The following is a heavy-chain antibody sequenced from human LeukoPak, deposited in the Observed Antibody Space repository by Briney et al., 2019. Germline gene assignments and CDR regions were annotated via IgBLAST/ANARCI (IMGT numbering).Heavy chain of an antibody. CDR2: ISSSRSYI. J-gene: IGHJ4*02. CDR3: ARDQTDYETLTGYLFFDY. CDR1: GFTFSTYS. V-gene: IGHV3-21*01. D-gene: IGHD3-9*01. Sequence: GRSLRLSCAASGFTFSTYSMNWVRQAPGRGLEWVSSISSSRSYIYYADSVKGRFTISRDNAKNSLYLQMNSLRAEDTAVYYCARDQTDYETLTGYLFFDYWGQGTLVTVPS.